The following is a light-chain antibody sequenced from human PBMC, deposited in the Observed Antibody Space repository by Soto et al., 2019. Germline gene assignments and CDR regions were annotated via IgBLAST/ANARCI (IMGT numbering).Light chain of an antibody. CDR1: QGIRSE. CDR2: TAS. CDR3: IPDYNYQLT. J-gene: IGKJ4*01. V-gene: IGKV1-6*01. Sequence: IQMTESPSSLSPSVGHRGTITCRASQGIRSELGWYQQKPGKYPNLMIYTASSLQSGVKSRFSGSGSGTDFTLTIRSMQPEDFATYYCIPDYNYQLTLGGGKKVDLK.